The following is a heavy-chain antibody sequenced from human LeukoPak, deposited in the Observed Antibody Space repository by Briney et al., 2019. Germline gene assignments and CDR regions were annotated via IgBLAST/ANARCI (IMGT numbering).Heavy chain of an antibody. V-gene: IGHV4-39*01. J-gene: IGHJ4*02. CDR3: ARHNYDSSGYYSNFDY. Sequence: PSETLSLTCTVSGGSISSSSYYSGWIRQPPGKGLEWIGSIYYSGSTYYNPSLKSRVTISVDTSKNQFSLKLSSVTAADTAVYYCARHNYDSSGYYSNFDYWGQGTLVTVSS. D-gene: IGHD3-22*01. CDR1: GGSISSSSYY. CDR2: IYYSGST.